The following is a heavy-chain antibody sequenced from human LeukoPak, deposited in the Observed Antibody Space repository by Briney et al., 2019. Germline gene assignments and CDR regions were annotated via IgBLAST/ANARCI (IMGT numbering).Heavy chain of an antibody. CDR2: INWNGGST. J-gene: IGHJ5*02. CDR3: AKDGHSKISHNSWFDP. Sequence: PGGSLRLSCAASGFTFDDYGMSWVRQVPGKGLEWVSGINWNGGSTGYADSVKGRFTISRDNDKNLLYLQMNSLRAEDTALYYCAKDGHSKISHNSWFDPWGQGTLVTVSS. V-gene: IGHV3-20*04. D-gene: IGHD2/OR15-2a*01. CDR1: GFTFDDYG.